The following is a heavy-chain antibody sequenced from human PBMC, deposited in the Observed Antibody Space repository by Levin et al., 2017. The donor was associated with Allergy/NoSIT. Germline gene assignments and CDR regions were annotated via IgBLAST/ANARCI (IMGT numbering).Heavy chain of an antibody. CDR3: AKEGGPRHRPAFQH. J-gene: IGHJ1*01. CDR1: GFTFSSYG. Sequence: PGGSLRLSCAASGFTFSSYGMHWVRQAPGKGLEWVAVISYDGSNKYYADSVKGRFTISRDNSKNTLYLQMNSLRAEDAAVYYCAKEGGPRHRPAFQHWGQGTLVTVSA. V-gene: IGHV3-30*18. D-gene: IGHD3-16*01. CDR2: ISYDGSNK.